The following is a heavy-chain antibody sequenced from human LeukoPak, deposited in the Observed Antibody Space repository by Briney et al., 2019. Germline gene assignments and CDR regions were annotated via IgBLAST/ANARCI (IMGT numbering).Heavy chain of an antibody. J-gene: IGHJ4*02. CDR3: AKDRPTVYSSSWLHFLDS. Sequence: GGSLRLSCAASGFTFSSYGMSWVRQAPGKGLEWVSAIETGGASTYYADSVKGRFSISRDNSKNTLYLQMNSLRADDTAVYYCAKDRPTVYSSSWLHFLDSWGQGTLVTVSS. CDR2: IETGGAST. D-gene: IGHD6-13*01. V-gene: IGHV3-23*01. CDR1: GFTFSSYG.